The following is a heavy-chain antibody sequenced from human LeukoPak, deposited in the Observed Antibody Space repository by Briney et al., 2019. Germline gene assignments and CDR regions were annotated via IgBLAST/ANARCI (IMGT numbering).Heavy chain of an antibody. V-gene: IGHV3-30*18. CDR2: ISYDGSEK. CDR1: GFTFSRFG. J-gene: IGHJ4*02. CDR3: AKDLVDRGNHLYYFDY. D-gene: IGHD2-8*02. Sequence: PGRSLRLSCAASGFTFSRFGMHWVRQAPGKGLEWVAVISYDGSEKYYADSVKGRFTISRDNSKNTLYLQMNSLRAEDTAVYYCAKDLVDRGNHLYYFDYWGQGTLVTVSS.